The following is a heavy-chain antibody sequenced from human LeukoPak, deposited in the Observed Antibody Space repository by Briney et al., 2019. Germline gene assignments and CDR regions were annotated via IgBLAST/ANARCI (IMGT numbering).Heavy chain of an antibody. J-gene: IGHJ4*02. V-gene: IGHV3-7*01. D-gene: IGHD6-19*01. CDR3: ARDTVAGPYFDY. Sequence: GGSLRLSCAASGFTFSNYGMHWVRQAPGKGLEWVANIREDGGETHYVDSVKGRFTISRDNAKNSLYLQMNSLRAEDTAVYYCARDTVAGPYFDYWGQGTLVTVSS. CDR1: GFTFSNYG. CDR2: IREDGGET.